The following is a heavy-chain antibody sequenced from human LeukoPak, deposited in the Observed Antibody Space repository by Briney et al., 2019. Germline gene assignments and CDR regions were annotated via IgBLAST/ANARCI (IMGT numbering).Heavy chain of an antibody. CDR3: ARQTMTTVRN. Sequence: SETLSLTCTVSGGSISSSSYYWGWHRQPPGTGLEWIGSIYYSGSTYYNPSLKSRVTISVDTSKNQFSLKLSSVTAADTAVYYCARQTMTTVRNWGQGTLVTVSS. CDR1: GGSISSSSYY. V-gene: IGHV4-39*01. J-gene: IGHJ4*02. CDR2: IYYSGST. D-gene: IGHD4-17*01.